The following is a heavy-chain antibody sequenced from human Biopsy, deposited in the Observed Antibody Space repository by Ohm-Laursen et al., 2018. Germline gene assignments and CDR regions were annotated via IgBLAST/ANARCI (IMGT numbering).Heavy chain of an antibody. CDR3: ARQEFATSPLDY. V-gene: IGHV4-39*01. J-gene: IGHJ4*02. CDR1: GGSISRSSYY. Sequence: TLSLTCTVTGGSISRSSYYWDWIRQPPGKGLEWIGSIYYSGSTYYNPSLKSPVTISADRSKNQFSLKRTSVTAADTAMYYCARQEFATSPLDYWGQGSLVTVSS. CDR2: IYYSGST. D-gene: IGHD3-10*01.